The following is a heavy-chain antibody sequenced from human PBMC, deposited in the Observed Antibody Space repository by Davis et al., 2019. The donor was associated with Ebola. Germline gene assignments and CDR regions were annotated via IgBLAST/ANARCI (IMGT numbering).Heavy chain of an antibody. V-gene: IGHV4-59*12. CDR2: LYHGGGT. D-gene: IGHD5-12*01. CDR3: ARERGNSGYDHNWFDP. J-gene: IGHJ5*02. Sequence: MPSETLSLTCTVSGGHISGYYWSWIRQPPGKGLEWIGNLYHGGGTNYSPSLKSRLTISVDTSKNQFSLKLSSVTAADTAVYYCARERGNSGYDHNWFDPWGQGTLVTVSS. CDR1: GGHISGYY.